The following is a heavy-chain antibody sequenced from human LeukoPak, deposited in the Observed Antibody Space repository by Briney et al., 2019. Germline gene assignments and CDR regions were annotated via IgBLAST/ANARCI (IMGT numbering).Heavy chain of an antibody. CDR1: GGSISNSHW. Sequence: SETLSLTCAVSGGSISNSHWWTWVRQPPGKGLEWFGEISYSGSTDYNPSLKSRVTISVDKSKNHFSLQLRSVTAADTAVYYCARDGVENSSWYPLDSWGPGTLVTVSS. D-gene: IGHD6-13*01. J-gene: IGHJ4*02. V-gene: IGHV4-4*02. CDR2: ISYSGST. CDR3: ARDGVENSSWYPLDS.